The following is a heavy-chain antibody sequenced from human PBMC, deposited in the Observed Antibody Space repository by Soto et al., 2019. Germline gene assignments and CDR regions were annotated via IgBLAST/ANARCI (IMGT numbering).Heavy chain of an antibody. D-gene: IGHD3-9*01. J-gene: IGHJ6*02. CDR1: GFTFSSYA. Sequence: PGGSLRLSCAASGFTFSSYAMSWVRQAPGKGLEWVSAISGSGGSTYYADSVKGRFTISRDNSKNTLYLQMNSLRAEDTAVYYCAKSLDILTGYSNYGMDVWGQGTTVTVSS. V-gene: IGHV3-23*01. CDR2: ISGSGGST. CDR3: AKSLDILTGYSNYGMDV.